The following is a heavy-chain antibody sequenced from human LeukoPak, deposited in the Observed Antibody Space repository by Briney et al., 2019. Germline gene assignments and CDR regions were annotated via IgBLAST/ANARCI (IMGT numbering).Heavy chain of an antibody. J-gene: IGHJ6*02. Sequence: GGSLRLSCAASGFTFSSYEMNWVRQAPGKGLEWVSYISSSGSTIYYADSVKGRFTISRDNAKNSLYLQMNSLRAEDTAVYYCARDPADYYDSSGYYYYYYGMDVWGQGTTVTVS. CDR1: GFTFSSYE. D-gene: IGHD3-22*01. CDR2: ISSSGSTI. V-gene: IGHV3-48*03. CDR3: ARDPADYYDSSGYYYYYYGMDV.